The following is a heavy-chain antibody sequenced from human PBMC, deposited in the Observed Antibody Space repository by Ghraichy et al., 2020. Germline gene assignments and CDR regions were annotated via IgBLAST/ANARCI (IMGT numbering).Heavy chain of an antibody. J-gene: IGHJ6*02. CDR2: INHSGST. Sequence: SETLSLTCAVYGGSFSGYYWSWIRQPPGKGLEWIGEINHSGSTNYNPSLKSRVTISVDTSKNQFSLKLSSVTAADTAVYYCAIAPRGATTVQNEASYYYYYGMDVWGQGTTVTVSS. V-gene: IGHV4-34*01. D-gene: IGHD5-12*01. CDR1: GGSFSGYY. CDR3: AIAPRGATTVQNEASYYYYYGMDV.